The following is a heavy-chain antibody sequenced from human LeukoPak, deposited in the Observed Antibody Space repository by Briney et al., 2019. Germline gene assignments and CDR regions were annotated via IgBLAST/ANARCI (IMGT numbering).Heavy chain of an antibody. D-gene: IGHD2-21*01. CDR3: ARGIAYPYSFDC. CDR1: GGSINFYY. CDR2: IYSTGST. J-gene: IGHJ4*02. Sequence: SETLSLTCTVSGGSINFYYWSWIRQPAGKGLEWIGRIYSTGSTNYSPSLKSRVTMSVDKSKNQFSLNLSSVTAADTAAYYCARGIAYPYSFDCWGQGTLVTVSS. V-gene: IGHV4-4*07.